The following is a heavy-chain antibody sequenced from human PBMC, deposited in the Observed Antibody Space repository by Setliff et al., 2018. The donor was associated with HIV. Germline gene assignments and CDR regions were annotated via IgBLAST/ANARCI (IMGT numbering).Heavy chain of an antibody. V-gene: IGHV4-4*07. D-gene: IGHD3-22*01. J-gene: IGHJ4*02. CDR3: ARVRLTMIMMVDYFDQ. CDR2: IYTSGST. CDR1: GGSITSFY. Sequence: PSETLSLTCTVSGGSITSFYWNWIRQPAGRGLEWIGRIYTSGSTNYSPSLKSRVSMSVDTSRNQLSLRLTSVTAADTAVYYCARVRLTMIMMVDYFDQWGQGTLVTVSS.